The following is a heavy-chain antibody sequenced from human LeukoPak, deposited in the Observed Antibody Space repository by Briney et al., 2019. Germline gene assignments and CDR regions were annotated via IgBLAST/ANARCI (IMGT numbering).Heavy chain of an antibody. CDR3: AKELARGGYYFDY. D-gene: IGHD1-1*01. J-gene: IGHJ4*02. Sequence: GGSLRLSCAASGFTFSSYGMHWVRQAPGKGLEWVSAISGSGGSTYYADSVKGRFTISRDNSKNTLYLQMNSLRAEDTAVYYCAKELARGGYYFDYWGQGTLVTVSS. CDR2: ISGSGGST. CDR1: GFTFSSYG. V-gene: IGHV3-23*01.